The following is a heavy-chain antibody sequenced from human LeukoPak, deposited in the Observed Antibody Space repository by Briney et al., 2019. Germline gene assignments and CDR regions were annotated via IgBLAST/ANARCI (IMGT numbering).Heavy chain of an antibody. CDR3: ARGAMGGANWFDP. Sequence: SQTLSLTCTVSGGSISSGGYYWRWIRQHPGKGLEWIGYIHYNGNTYYNPSLKSRVTISVDTSKNQFSLKLSSVTAADTAVFYCARGAMGGANWFDPWGQGTLVTVSS. CDR1: GGSISSGGYY. V-gene: IGHV4-31*03. CDR2: IHYNGNT. J-gene: IGHJ5*02. D-gene: IGHD5-18*01.